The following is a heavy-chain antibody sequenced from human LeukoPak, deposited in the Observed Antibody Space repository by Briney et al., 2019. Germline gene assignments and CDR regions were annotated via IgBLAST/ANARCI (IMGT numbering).Heavy chain of an antibody. Sequence: GGSLRLSCAASGFNFGTYAMNWVRQAPGKGLEWGSSISGSAGSTYYADSVKGRFTISRDNSKNTLSLQMNSLRADDTAVYYCARDGEPRYWGSGYYYGMDVWGQGATVTVSS. CDR2: ISGSAGST. D-gene: IGHD7-27*01. CDR3: ARDGEPRYWGSGYYYGMDV. V-gene: IGHV3-23*01. CDR1: GFNFGTYA. J-gene: IGHJ6*02.